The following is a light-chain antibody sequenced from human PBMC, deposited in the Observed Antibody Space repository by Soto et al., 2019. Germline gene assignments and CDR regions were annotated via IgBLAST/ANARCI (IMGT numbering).Light chain of an antibody. V-gene: IGKV3-20*01. CDR2: GAS. CDR1: QSVSSSY. CDR3: QHYGSSPPWT. Sequence: EIVLTQSPGTLSLSPGERATLSCRASQSVSSSYLAWYQQKPGQPHRLLIYGASSRATGIPDRFSGSGSGTDFSLTISRLEPEDVSVYYCQHYGSSPPWTFGQGTKVEIK. J-gene: IGKJ1*01.